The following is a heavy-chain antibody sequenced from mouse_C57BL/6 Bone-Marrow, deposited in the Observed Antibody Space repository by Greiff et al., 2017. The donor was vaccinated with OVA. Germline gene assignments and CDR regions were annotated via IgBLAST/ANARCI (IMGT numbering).Heavy chain of an antibody. V-gene: IGHV1-55*01. Sequence: VQLQQPGAELVKPGASVKMSCKASGYTFTSYWITWVKQRPGQGLEWIGDIYPGSGSTNYNEKFKSKATLTVDTSSSTAYMQLSSLTSEDSAVYYCAREGSYYPYYAMDYWGQGTSVTVSS. CDR3: AREGSYYPYYAMDY. D-gene: IGHD2-10*01. CDR1: GYTFTSYW. J-gene: IGHJ4*01. CDR2: IYPGSGST.